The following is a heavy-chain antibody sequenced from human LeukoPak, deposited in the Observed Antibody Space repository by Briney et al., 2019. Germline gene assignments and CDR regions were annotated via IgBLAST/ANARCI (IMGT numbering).Heavy chain of an antibody. V-gene: IGHV3-66*01. CDR2: IYSGGST. CDR3: ARATYSSGWGTSDY. J-gene: IGHJ4*02. CDR1: GFTVSSNY. D-gene: IGHD6-19*01. Sequence: GGSLRLSCAASGFTVSSNYMSWVRQAPGKGLEWVSVIYSGGSTYYADSVKGRFTISRDNSKNTLYLQMNSLRAEDTAVYYCARATYSSGWGTSDYRGQGTLVTVSS.